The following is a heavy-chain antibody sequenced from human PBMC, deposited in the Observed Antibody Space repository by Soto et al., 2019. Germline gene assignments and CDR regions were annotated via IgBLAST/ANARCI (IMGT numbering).Heavy chain of an antibody. V-gene: IGHV3-49*03. CDR2: IRSNIYDGTT. J-gene: IGHJ4*02. Sequence: TGGSLRLSCMSSGCTFRDYAISLFRQATGEGLQWVSFIRSNIYDGTTEYAASVEGRFTISRDDSNTIAYLQMNSLKIEDTGVYYCTRVSPDCSDGSCYPLNWGQGTLVTVSS. D-gene: IGHD2-15*01. CDR1: GCTFRDYA. CDR3: TRVSPDCSDGSCYPLN.